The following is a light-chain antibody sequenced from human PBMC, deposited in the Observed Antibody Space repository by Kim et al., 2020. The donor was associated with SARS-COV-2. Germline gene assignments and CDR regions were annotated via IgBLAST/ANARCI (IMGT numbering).Light chain of an antibody. Sequence: DIVMTQSPDSLAVSLCERATINCKSSQSVLYSSNNKNYLAWYQQKPGQSPKLLIYWSSTRESGVPDRFSGSGSGTDFTLTISSLQAEDVAVYYCQQYYSTPRTFGQGTKVDIK. CDR2: WSS. J-gene: IGKJ1*01. CDR1: QSVLYSSNNKNY. V-gene: IGKV4-1*01. CDR3: QQYYSTPRT.